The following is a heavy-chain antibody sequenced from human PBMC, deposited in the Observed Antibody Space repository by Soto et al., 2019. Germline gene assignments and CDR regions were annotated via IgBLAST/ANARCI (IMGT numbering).Heavy chain of an antibody. CDR1: GGSISSYY. D-gene: IGHD1-26*01. CDR2: IYYSGST. CDR3: ARVVVGATEYFQH. J-gene: IGHJ1*01. Sequence: SETLSLTCTVSGGSISSYYWSWIRQPPGKGLEWIGNIYYSGSTNYNPSLKSRVTISVDTSKNQFSLKLSSVTAADTAVYYCARVVVGATEYFQHWGQGTLVTVSS. V-gene: IGHV4-59*08.